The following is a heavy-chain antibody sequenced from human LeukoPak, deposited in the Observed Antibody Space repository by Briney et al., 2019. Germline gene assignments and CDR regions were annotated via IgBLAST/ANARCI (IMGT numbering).Heavy chain of an antibody. CDR2: IKQDGSEK. CDR3: ATHRGYSYGTAEDFDY. Sequence: GGSLRLSCAASGFTFSHYWMSWVRQAPRKGLEWVANIKQDGSEKYYVDSVKGRFTISRDNAKNSLYLQMNSLRAEDTALYYCATHRGYSYGTAEDFDYWGQGTLVTVSS. J-gene: IGHJ4*02. CDR1: GFTFSHYW. D-gene: IGHD5-18*01. V-gene: IGHV3-7*01.